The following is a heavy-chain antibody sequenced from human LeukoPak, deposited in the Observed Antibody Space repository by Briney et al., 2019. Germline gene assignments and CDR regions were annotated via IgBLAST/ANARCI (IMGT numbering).Heavy chain of an antibody. CDR2: INPNSGGT. CDR1: GYTFTGYY. CDR3: ARAGRYCSSTSCLQGALDI. V-gene: IGHV1-2*02. J-gene: IGHJ3*02. D-gene: IGHD2-2*01. Sequence: ASVKVSCKASGYTFTGYYMHWVRQAPGQGLEWMGWINPNSGGTNYAQKFQGRVTMTRDTSISTAYMELSGLRSDDTAVYYCARAGRYCSSTSCLQGALDIWGQGTMVTVSS.